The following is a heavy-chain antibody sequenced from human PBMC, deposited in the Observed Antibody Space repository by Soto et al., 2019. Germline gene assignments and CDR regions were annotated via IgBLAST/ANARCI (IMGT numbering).Heavy chain of an antibody. V-gene: IGHV3-23*01. J-gene: IGHJ4*02. CDR3: AKVNGTVLFDY. D-gene: IGHD4-17*01. CDR2: ISNSGDST. Sequence: GGSLRLSCAASGFTFGSYAMTWVRQAPGKGLEWVSDISNSGDSTYYADSVKGRFTISRDNSKNTLYLQMNSLRAEDTAVYYCAKVNGTVLFDYWGQGTLVTVSS. CDR1: GFTFGSYA.